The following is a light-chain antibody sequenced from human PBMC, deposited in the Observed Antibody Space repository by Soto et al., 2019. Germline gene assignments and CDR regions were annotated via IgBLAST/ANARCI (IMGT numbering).Light chain of an antibody. J-gene: IGKJ5*01. CDR1: QDISNY. Sequence: DIQMTQSPSSLSASVGDRVTITCQASQDISNYLNWYQQKQGKAPKLLIYDASNLQTGVPSRFSGSGSGKDFSFTISSLQPEDIATYYCQQYENLPITFGQGTRLEI. CDR2: DAS. CDR3: QQYENLPIT. V-gene: IGKV1-33*01.